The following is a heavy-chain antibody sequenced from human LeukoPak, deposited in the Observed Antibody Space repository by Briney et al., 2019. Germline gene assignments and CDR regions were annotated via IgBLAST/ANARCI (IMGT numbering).Heavy chain of an antibody. V-gene: IGHV3-23*01. CDR2: ISKSGDHT. Sequence: PGGSLRLSSAVSGLTFNNYAMSWVRQAPGKGLEWVSAISKSGDHTYYAASAKGRFTIYRDNSKNTQYLQMNSLRAEDTAVYYCATSWGPDTSAFRWGRDGMDVWGQGTTVIVS. D-gene: IGHD3-16*01. J-gene: IGHJ6*02. CDR1: GLTFNNYA. CDR3: ATSWGPDTSAFRWGRDGMDV.